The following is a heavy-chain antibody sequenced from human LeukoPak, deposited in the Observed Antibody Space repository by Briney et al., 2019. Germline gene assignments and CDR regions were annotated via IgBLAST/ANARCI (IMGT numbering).Heavy chain of an antibody. D-gene: IGHD1-14*01. CDR1: GGSISSYY. CDR2: IYYSGST. J-gene: IGHJ4*02. CDR3: ARSPGGGFDDYFDY. V-gene: IGHV4-59*01. Sequence: SETLSLTCTVSGGSISSYYWSWIRQPPGKGLEWIGYIYYSGSTNYNPSLKSRVTISVDTSKNQFSLKLSSVTAADTAVYYCARSPGGGFDDYFDYWGQGTLVTVSS.